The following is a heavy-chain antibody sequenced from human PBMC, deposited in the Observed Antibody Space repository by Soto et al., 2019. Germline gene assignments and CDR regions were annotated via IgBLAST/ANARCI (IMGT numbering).Heavy chain of an antibody. D-gene: IGHD1-1*01. CDR1: GFTFSTYA. Sequence: EVQLLESGGGLVQPEGSLRLSCAASGFTFSTYAMNWVRQAPGNGLEWVSAISGSGGSIHYADSVKGRFTISRDNSKNTLYLQMNSLRDEDTAVYHCVKGYWKGDVWGQGTTVTVSS. CDR3: VKGYWKGDV. J-gene: IGHJ6*02. V-gene: IGHV3-23*01. CDR2: ISGSGGSI.